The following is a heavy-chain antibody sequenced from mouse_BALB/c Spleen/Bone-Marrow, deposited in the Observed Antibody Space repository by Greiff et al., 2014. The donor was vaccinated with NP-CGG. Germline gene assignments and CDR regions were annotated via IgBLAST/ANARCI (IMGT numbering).Heavy chain of an antibody. J-gene: IGHJ2*01. CDR1: GYAFTNYL. CDR3: ARRLDY. Sequence: QVQLQQSGAELVRPGTSVKVSCKASGYAFTNYLIEWVKQRPGQGLEWIGVINPADSETKLNQKFKGKATLTVDKSSSTAYMQLSSPTSEDSAVYYCARRLDYWGQGTTLTVSS. V-gene: IGHV1-54*01. CDR2: INPADSET.